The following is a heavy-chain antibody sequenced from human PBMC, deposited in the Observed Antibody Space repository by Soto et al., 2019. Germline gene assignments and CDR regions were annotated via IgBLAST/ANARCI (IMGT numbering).Heavy chain of an antibody. V-gene: IGHV4-4*07. D-gene: IGHD3-9*01. CDR2: VYSSGTT. CDR3: ARDWDPILRYFDWLLADV. CDR1: GGPINSYW. Sequence: SETLSLTCSVSGGPINSYWWSWIRQPAGKGLEWIGRVYSSGTTDYNPSLNSRATLSVETSKNQFSLKLSSVTAADTAVYYCARDWDPILRYFDWLLADVWGQGTTVTVSS. J-gene: IGHJ6*02.